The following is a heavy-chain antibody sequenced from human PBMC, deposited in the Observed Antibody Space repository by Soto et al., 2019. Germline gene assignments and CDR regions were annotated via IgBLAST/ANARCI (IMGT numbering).Heavy chain of an antibody. CDR3: ASHASEWLLGTYYYMEV. D-gene: IGHD3-3*01. Sequence: QVQLQESGPGLVKPSETLSLTCTVSGGSISSYYWSWIRQPPGKGLAWIGYIYYSGSTNYTPSLKRRVTISVDPFTNQFALKLSSVTAADTAVYYCASHASEWLLGTYYYMEVWGKGTTVTVSS. CDR1: GGSISSYY. CDR2: IYYSGST. J-gene: IGHJ6*03. V-gene: IGHV4-59*08.